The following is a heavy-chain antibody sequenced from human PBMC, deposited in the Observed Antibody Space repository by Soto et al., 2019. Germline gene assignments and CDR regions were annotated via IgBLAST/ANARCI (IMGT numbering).Heavy chain of an antibody. CDR1: GGSISNYY. J-gene: IGHJ4*02. D-gene: IGHD5-18*01. CDR3: ARDHPHSYGIYYFDY. Sequence: SETLSLTCTVSGGSISNYYWTRIRQPPGKGLEWIGYIYYSGSTNYNPSLKSRVTISADTSKNQVSLKLTSVTAADTAVYYCARDHPHSYGIYYFDYWGQGTLVTVSS. V-gene: IGHV4-59*01. CDR2: IYYSGST.